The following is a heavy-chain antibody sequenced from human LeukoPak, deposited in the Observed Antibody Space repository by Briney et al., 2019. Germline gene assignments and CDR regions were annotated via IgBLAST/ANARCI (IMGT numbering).Heavy chain of an antibody. CDR2: IKGDESAR. D-gene: IGHD1-26*01. CDR1: GFTFRTYW. J-gene: IGHJ4*02. CDR3: ARDVGGSLDY. V-gene: IGHV3-7*01. Sequence: GGSLRLSCAASGFTFRTYWMAWVRQAPRKGLEWVANIKGDESARHQADSVKGRFTISRDNAQNSVYLQMSSLRGEDTAVYYCARDVGGSLDYWGQGTLVTVSS.